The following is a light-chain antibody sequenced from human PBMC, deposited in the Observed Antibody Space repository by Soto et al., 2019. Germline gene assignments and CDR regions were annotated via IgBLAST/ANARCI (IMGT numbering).Light chain of an antibody. J-gene: IGLJ2*01. CDR2: EVI. CDR1: SSDVGGYNY. Sequence: QSVLTQPASVSGSPGQAITISCTGTSSDVGGYNYVSWYRQHPGKAPQLVIYEVINRPSGVSDRLSASKSGNTASLTISGLQADDEADYYCSSHTSSNTGVLFGGGTKLTVL. CDR3: SSHTSSNTGVL. V-gene: IGLV2-14*01.